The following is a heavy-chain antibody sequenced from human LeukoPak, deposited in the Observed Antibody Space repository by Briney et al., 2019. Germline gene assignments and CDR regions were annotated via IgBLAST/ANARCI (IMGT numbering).Heavy chain of an antibody. CDR2: NSGGTVT. CDR3: ARDSHPSFIPAATFDY. V-gene: IGHV3-74*01. J-gene: IGHJ4*02. D-gene: IGHD2-2*01. CDR1: GFTFSDFW. Sequence: GGSLRLTCAASGFTFSDFWMHWVRQAPGKGLVWVSRNSGGTVTNYADSVKGRLTISRDNSKNTLYLQMNSLRAEDTAVYYCARDSHPSFIPAATFDYWGQGTLVTVSS.